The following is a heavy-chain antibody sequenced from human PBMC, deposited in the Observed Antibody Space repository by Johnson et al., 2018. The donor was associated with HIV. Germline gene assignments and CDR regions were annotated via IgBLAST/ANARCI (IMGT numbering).Heavy chain of an antibody. V-gene: IGHV3-30*04. D-gene: IGHD3-10*01. CDR2: ISYDGSNE. CDR1: GFTFSSYT. CDR3: AKDRIMVRGVIGAFDI. J-gene: IGHJ3*02. Sequence: VQLVESGGGVVQPWRSLRLSCAASGFTFSSYTMYWVRQAPGKGLEWVAVISYDGSNEYYVDSVKGRFTISRDNSKNTLYLQMNSLRAEDTAVYYCAKDRIMVRGVIGAFDIWGQGTMVTVSS.